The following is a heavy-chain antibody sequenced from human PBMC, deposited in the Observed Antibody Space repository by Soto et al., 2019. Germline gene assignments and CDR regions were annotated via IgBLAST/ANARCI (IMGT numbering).Heavy chain of an antibody. CDR1: GYRLDAAW. D-gene: IGHD6-13*01. CDR2: IDPSDSQT. J-gene: IGHJ4*02. V-gene: IGHV5-10-1*01. Sequence: GESLKISCKGVGYRLDAAWIGWVRQMPGKGLEWMGRIDPSDSQTYYSPSFRGHVTISVTKSITTVFLQWSSLRASDTAMYYCARQIYDSGTGPNFQYYFDSWGQGTPVTVSS. CDR3: ARQIYDSGTGPNFQYYFDS.